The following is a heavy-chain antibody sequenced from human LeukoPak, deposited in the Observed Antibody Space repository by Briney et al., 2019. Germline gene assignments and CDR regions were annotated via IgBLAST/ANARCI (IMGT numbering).Heavy chain of an antibody. D-gene: IGHD3-22*01. J-gene: IGHJ4*02. CDR2: IIPIFGTA. CDR3: ARELSYYDSSGYYYLFDY. Sequence: GASVNVSCKASGGTFSSYAISWVRQSPGQGLEWMGGIIPIFGTANYAQKFQGRVTITADESTSTAYMELSSLRSEDTAVYYCARELSYYDSSGYYYLFDYWGQGTLVTVSS. V-gene: IGHV1-69*13. CDR1: GGTFSSYA.